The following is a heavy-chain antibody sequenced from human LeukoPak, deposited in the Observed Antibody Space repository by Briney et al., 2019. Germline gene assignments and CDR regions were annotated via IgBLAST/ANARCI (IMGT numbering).Heavy chain of an antibody. CDR1: GFTFSDYY. J-gene: IGHJ4*02. CDR2: ISSSSGHT. V-gene: IGHV3-11*06. Sequence: PGGSLRHSCAASGFTFSDYYMSWIRQTPGKGLEWVSYISSSSGHTEYADSVKGRFTVSRDNAKNSLFLQLNSLRADDTAVYYCARVGSIAAAGTPDYWGQGTLVTVSS. D-gene: IGHD6-13*01. CDR3: ARVGSIAAAGTPDY.